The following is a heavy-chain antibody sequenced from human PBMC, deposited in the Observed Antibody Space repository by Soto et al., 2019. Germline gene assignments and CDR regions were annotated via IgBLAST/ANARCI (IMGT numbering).Heavy chain of an antibody. CDR1: GFTFSDCD. J-gene: IGHJ5*02. V-gene: IGHV3-11*01. CDR3: ARNGGTFDP. CDR2: ISTSGNIK. Sequence: QVQLVESGGGLVKPGGSLRLSCAASGFTFSDCDMTWIRQAAGKGLEWVSYISTSGNIKYYAESVEGRFTISRDNAKNSLYLQMNSLRADDTAVYFCARNGGTFDPWGHGTLVTVSS. D-gene: IGHD3-16*01.